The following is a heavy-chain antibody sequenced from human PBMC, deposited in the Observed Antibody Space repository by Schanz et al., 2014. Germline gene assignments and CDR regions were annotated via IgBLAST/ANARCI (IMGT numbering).Heavy chain of an antibody. CDR3: ARGGFGEVSYFDY. Sequence: EVQLVESGGGLVQPGGSLRLSCTASGFTLSNYAMHWVRQTPDKGLEWVSGLSANGDSTFYSSSVKGRFTISRDISKNTLYLQMNSLRPEDTAVYYCARGGFGEVSYFDYWGQGTLVAVSS. CDR1: GFTLSNYA. J-gene: IGHJ4*02. V-gene: IGHV3-64*01. D-gene: IGHD3-10*01. CDR2: LSANGDST.